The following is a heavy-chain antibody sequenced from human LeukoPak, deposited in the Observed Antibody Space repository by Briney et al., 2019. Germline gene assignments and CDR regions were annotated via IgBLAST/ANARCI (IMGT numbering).Heavy chain of an antibody. CDR1: GGSISDYY. CDR3: ARRKRGSGGPFDY. J-gene: IGHJ4*02. Sequence: SETLSLTCAVSGGSISDYYWTWIRQSPGTGLEWIGYMDYSGSTAYNPSLKSRVTISIDTSKKQFSLELSSVTAADTAIYFCARRKRGSGGPFDYWGQGTLVTVSS. V-gene: IGHV4-59*08. CDR2: MDYSGST. D-gene: IGHD6-19*01.